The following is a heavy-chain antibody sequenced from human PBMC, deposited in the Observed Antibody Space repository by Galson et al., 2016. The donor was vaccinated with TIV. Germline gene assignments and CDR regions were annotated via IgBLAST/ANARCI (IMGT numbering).Heavy chain of an antibody. CDR1: GFTFGHYA. CDR3: TRTAMGSTRNAFDI. CDR2: ITSKTYGATT. V-gene: IGHV3-49*03. Sequence: SLRLSCAASGFTFGHYAVNRFRQAPGKGLEWVGFITSKTYGATTEYAASVKGRFTISRDDSRNIAYLQMNSLKTEDTAVYYCTRTAMGSTRNAFDIWGQGTVVTVSS. J-gene: IGHJ3*02. D-gene: IGHD1-1*01.